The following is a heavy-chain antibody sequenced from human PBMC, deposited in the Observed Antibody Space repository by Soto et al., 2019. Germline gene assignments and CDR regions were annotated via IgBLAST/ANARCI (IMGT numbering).Heavy chain of an antibody. V-gene: IGHV1-3*01. CDR1: GYTFTSYA. Sequence: ASVKVSCKASGYTFTSYAMHWVRQAPGQRLEWMGWINAGNGNTKYSQKFQGRVTITRDTSASTAYMELSSLRSEDTAVYYCARVGRYSISSNHGNYYYYYGMDVWGQGTTVTVSS. CDR2: INAGNGNT. CDR3: ARVGRYSISSNHGNYYYYYGMDV. J-gene: IGHJ6*02. D-gene: IGHD6-6*01.